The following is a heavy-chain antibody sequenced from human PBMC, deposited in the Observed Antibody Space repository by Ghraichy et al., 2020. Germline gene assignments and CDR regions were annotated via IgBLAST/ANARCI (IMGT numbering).Heavy chain of an antibody. J-gene: IGHJ4*01. CDR1: GGSVTSGSYY. CDR2: IYYSGIT. CDR3: ARGPAYYGSLTGYSSVGYFVY. D-gene: IGHD3-9*01. V-gene: IGHV4-61*01. Sequence: SETLSLTCTVSGGSVTSGSYYWSWIRQPPGKGLEWIGYIYYSGITHYNPSLKSRVTISIDASKNQFSLKLSSVTAADTAVYFCARGPAYYGSLTGYSSVGYFVYCSQEALVAVS.